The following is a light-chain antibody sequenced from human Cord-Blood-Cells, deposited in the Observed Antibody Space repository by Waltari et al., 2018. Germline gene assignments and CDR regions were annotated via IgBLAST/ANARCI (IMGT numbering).Light chain of an antibody. V-gene: IGKV1-12*01. Sequence: DIQMTQSPSSVSASVGDRVTITCRASQGISSWLAWYQNKPGKAPKLLIYAASSLQSGVPSRFSGSGSGTDFTLTISSLQPEDFATYYCQQANSFPPTFGQGTKVEIK. CDR2: AAS. CDR3: QQANSFPPT. CDR1: QGISSW. J-gene: IGKJ1*01.